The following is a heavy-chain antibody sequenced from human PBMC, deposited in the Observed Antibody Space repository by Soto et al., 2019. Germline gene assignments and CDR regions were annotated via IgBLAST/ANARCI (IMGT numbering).Heavy chain of an antibody. V-gene: IGHV4-34*01. CDR2: INHSGST. Sequence: SETLSLTCAVYGGSFSGYYWSWIRQPPGKGLEWIGEINHSGSTNYNPSLKSRVTISVDTSKNQFSLKLSSVTAADTAVYYCARNSHVSYYYDSSGYYFVYWGQGTLVTVSS. J-gene: IGHJ4*02. CDR3: ARNSHVSYYYDSSGYYFVY. CDR1: GGSFSGYY. D-gene: IGHD3-22*01.